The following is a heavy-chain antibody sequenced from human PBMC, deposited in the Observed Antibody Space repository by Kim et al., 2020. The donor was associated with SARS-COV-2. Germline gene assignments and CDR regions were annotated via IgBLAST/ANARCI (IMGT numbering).Heavy chain of an antibody. CDR2: IKSDGSDI. CDR3: ASDPDYGGYSRKDY. CDR1: GLTFSSRW. Sequence: WGSLRLSCVASGLTFSSRWMHWVRQSPGKGLVWVSRIKSDGSDIIYADSVKGRFTISRDNAKNTLYLQMNSLRAEDTAVYYCASDPDYGGYSRKDYWGRGTLVTVSS. D-gene: IGHD4-17*01. J-gene: IGHJ4*02. V-gene: IGHV3-74*01.